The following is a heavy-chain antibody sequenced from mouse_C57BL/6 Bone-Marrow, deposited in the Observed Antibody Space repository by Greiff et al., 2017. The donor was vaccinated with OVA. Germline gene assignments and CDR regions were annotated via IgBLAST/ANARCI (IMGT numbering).Heavy chain of an antibody. V-gene: IGHV14-4*01. CDR1: GFNIKDDY. Sequence: VHVKQSGAELVRPGASVKLSCTASGFNIKDDYMHWVKQRPEQGLEWIGWIDPENGDTEYASKFQGKATITADTSSNTAYLQLSSLTSEDTAVYYCTRELRGYWGQGTTLTVSS. D-gene: IGHD1-1*01. CDR3: TRELRGY. CDR2: IDPENGDT. J-gene: IGHJ2*01.